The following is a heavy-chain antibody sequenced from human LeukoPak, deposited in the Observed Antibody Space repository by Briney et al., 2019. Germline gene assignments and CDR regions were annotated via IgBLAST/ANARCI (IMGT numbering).Heavy chain of an antibody. CDR2: VSKTGDT. V-gene: IGHV4-59*08. Sequence: SETLSLTCTVSSGSVTTHYWAWIRQPPGKGLEWIGFVSKTGDTNYSPSLKSRVSISVDTTKNTFSLNLRSLIAADTAVYYCARRGAPSKFYYFDLWGQGALVTVSS. J-gene: IGHJ4*02. D-gene: IGHD1-26*01. CDR3: ARRGAPSKFYYFDL. CDR1: SGSVTTHY.